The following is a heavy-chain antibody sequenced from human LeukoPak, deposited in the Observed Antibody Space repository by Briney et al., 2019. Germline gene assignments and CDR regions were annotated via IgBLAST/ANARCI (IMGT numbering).Heavy chain of an antibody. J-gene: IGHJ6*04. CDR3: ARDPALLWFGELLHYYYGMDV. CDR2: ISSSGSTI. CDR1: GFTFSSYE. V-gene: IGHV3-48*03. Sequence: PGGSLRLSCAASGFTFSSYEMNWVRQAPGKELEWVSYISSSGSTIYYADSVKGRFTISRDNAKNSLYLQMNSLRAEDAAVYYCARDPALLWFGELLHYYYGMDVWGKGTTVTVSS. D-gene: IGHD3-10*01.